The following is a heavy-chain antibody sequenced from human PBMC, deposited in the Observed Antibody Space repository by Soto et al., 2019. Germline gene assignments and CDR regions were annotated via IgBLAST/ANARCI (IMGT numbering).Heavy chain of an antibody. V-gene: IGHV3-13*05. CDR2: ISAAGDP. J-gene: IGHJ6*02. CDR3: ARTDRDFYGLDV. CDR1: ESPFENNT. Sequence: EVQLVESGGAWLHPGGSLRPSLEALESPFENNTSHWVRQGTGKGLGGVSGISAAGDPDYADSVEGRFTISRENAQNSFFLQMNSLRVGDTAVYYCARTDRDFYGLDVWGQGTTVIVSS.